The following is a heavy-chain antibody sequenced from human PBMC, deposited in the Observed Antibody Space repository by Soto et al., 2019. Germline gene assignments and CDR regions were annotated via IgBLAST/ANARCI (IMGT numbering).Heavy chain of an antibody. CDR2: INHSGST. V-gene: IGHV4-34*01. Sequence: QVQLQQWGAGLLKPSETLSLTCAVYGGSFSGYYWSWIRQPPGKGLEWLGEINHSGSTNYNPSLKSRVTISVDTSKNQFSLKLSSVTAADTAVYYCARPTLPRITMVRGANWFDPWGQGTLVTVSS. D-gene: IGHD3-10*01. CDR3: ARPTLPRITMVRGANWFDP. J-gene: IGHJ5*02. CDR1: GGSFSGYY.